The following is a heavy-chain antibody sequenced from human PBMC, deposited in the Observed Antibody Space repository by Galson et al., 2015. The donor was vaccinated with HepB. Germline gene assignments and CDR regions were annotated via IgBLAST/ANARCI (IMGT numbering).Heavy chain of an antibody. CDR2: IIPILGIA. Sequence: SVKVSCKASGYTFTSYGISWVRQAPGQGLEWMGRIIPILGIANYAQKFQGRVTITADKSTSTAYMELSSLRSEDTAVYYCARGEDYGSGSYYVRLDYWGQGTLVTVSS. CDR1: GYTFTSYG. CDR3: ARGEDYGSGSYYVRLDY. D-gene: IGHD3-10*01. J-gene: IGHJ4*02. V-gene: IGHV1-69*04.